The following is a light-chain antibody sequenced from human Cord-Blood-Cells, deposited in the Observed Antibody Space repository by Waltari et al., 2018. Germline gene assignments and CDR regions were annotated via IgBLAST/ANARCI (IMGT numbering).Light chain of an antibody. V-gene: IGKV1-5*03. J-gene: IGKJ1*01. CDR3: QQYNSYWT. Sequence: DIHMTQPPSTLSASVVDRVTITCRTSQSISSWLAWYQQKPGKAPKLLIYKASSLESGVPSRFSGSGSGTEFTLTISSLQPDDFATYYCQQYNSYWTFGQGTKVEIK. CDR1: QSISSW. CDR2: KAS.